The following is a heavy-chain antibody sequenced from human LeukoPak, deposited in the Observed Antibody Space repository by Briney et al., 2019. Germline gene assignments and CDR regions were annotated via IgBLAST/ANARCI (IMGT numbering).Heavy chain of an antibody. J-gene: IGHJ6*04. D-gene: IGHD3-3*02. V-gene: IGHV4-34*01. CDR1: GGSFSGYY. CDR3: ARGYRIFGVVYMDV. Sequence: PSETLSLTCAVYGGSFSGYYWSWIRQPPGKGLEWIGEINHSGSTNYNPSLKSRVTISVDTSKNQFSLKLSSVTAADTAVYYCARGYRIFGVVYMDVWGKGTTVTVSS. CDR2: INHSGST.